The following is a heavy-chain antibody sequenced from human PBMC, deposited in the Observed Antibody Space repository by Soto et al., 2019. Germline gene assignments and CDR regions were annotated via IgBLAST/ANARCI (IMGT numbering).Heavy chain of an antibody. D-gene: IGHD3-16*01. J-gene: IGHJ3*02. Sequence: EQLVESGGDVVQPGRSLRLSCAASGFIFSDYGLHWVRQAPGKGLEWVAVIWDDGIKKYYADSVKGRFTISRDNSENMMYLQMNSLRGEDTAVYYCVRGGKVAGAFDIWGQGTMVTVFS. V-gene: IGHV3-33*01. CDR2: IWDDGIKK. CDR3: VRGGKVAGAFDI. CDR1: GFIFSDYG.